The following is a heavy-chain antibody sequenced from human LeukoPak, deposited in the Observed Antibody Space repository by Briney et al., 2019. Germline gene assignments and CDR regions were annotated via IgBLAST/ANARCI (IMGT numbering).Heavy chain of an antibody. CDR2: ISSSGAT. D-gene: IGHD1-14*01. J-gene: IGHJ3*01. CDR1: GGSISDHY. CDR3: AKWEPAYEALAV. V-gene: IGHV4-4*09. Sequence: PSEPLSLTCIVSGGSISDHYCNWIRQPPGKGLEWIGYISSSGATKYNPSLQSRVTTSVDTSKNQFSLRLSSVTAADTAVYYCAKWEPAYEALAVWGQG.